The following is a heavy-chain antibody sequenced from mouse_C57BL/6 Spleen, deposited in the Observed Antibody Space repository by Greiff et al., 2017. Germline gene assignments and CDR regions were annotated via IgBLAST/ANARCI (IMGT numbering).Heavy chain of an antibody. CDR1: GFTFSSYA. V-gene: IGHV5-4*01. CDR3: AREGYYGSSWYLYFDY. J-gene: IGHJ2*01. D-gene: IGHD1-1*01. CDR2: ISYGGSYT. Sequence: EVKLMESGGGLVKPGGSLKLSCAASGFTFSSYAMSWVRQTPEKRLEWVATISYGGSYTYYPDNVKGRFIISRDNAKNNLYLQMSHLKSEDTAKYCGAREGYYGSSWYLYFDYWGTGTTLTVSS.